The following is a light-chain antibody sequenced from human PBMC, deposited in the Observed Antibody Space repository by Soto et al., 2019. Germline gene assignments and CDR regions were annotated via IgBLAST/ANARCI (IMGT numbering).Light chain of an antibody. CDR3: GTWDSSLSARV. CDR1: NSNIGNNF. Sequence: QSVLTQPPSVSAAPGQRVTISCSGRNSNIGNNFVSWYQHLPGTAPKLLIYDNDKRPSGIPDRFSGSKSGSSATLGITGLQTGDEADYYCGTWDSSLSARVFGGGTKLTVL. CDR2: DND. V-gene: IGLV1-51*01. J-gene: IGLJ2*01.